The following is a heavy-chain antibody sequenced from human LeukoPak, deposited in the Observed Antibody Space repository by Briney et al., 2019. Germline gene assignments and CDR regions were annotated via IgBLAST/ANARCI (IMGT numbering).Heavy chain of an antibody. Sequence: GGSLRLSCAASTFTVSDYWMSWVRQTPGKGLEWVANIKQVGSEKYYMGSVKGRFIISRDNVKNALYLQMNSLRVEDTGVYYCVRGAYYAAYWGQGTLVTVSS. CDR1: TFTVSDYW. V-gene: IGHV3-7*01. CDR2: IKQVGSEK. J-gene: IGHJ4*02. CDR3: VRGAYYAAY. D-gene: IGHD2/OR15-2a*01.